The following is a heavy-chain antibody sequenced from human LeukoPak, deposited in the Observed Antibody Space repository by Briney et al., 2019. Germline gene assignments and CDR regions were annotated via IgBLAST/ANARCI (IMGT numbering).Heavy chain of an antibody. D-gene: IGHD2-2*01. CDR3: ARDSLPAAQDRGIRPFDY. Sequence: SETLSLTCTVSGGSISSSSYYWGWIRQPPGKGLEWIGSIYYSGSTYYNPSLKSRVTISVDTSKNQFSLKLSSVTAADTAVYYCARDSLPAAQDRGIRPFDYWGQGTLVTVSS. V-gene: IGHV4-39*07. J-gene: IGHJ4*02. CDR2: IYYSGST. CDR1: GGSISSSSYY.